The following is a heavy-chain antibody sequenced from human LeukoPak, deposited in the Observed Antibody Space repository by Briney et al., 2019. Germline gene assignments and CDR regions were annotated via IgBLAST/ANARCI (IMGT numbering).Heavy chain of an antibody. CDR3: AREGYSSSWYTFGAFDI. D-gene: IGHD6-13*01. V-gene: IGHV4-59*12. CDR2: IYYSGST. Sequence: SETLSLTCTVSGGSIRNFYWTWIRQPPGKGLEWIGSIYYSGSTYYNPSLKSRVTISVDTSKNQFSLKLSSVTAADTAVYYCAREGYSSSWYTFGAFDIWGQGTMVTVSS. CDR1: GGSIRNFY. J-gene: IGHJ3*02.